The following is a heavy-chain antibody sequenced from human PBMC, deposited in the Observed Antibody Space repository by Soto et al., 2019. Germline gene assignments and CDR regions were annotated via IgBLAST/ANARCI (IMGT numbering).Heavy chain of an antibody. Sequence: QAQLVESGGSVVQPGRSLRLSCVVSGFTFRSYAMHWVRQAPGKGLEWVAVISYDGSYKSYVDSVEGRFTISRDNSKNTLKLQMKSLKTEDTAVYYCAKEFGKGPYYFYGMDVWGQGTTVTVSS. D-gene: IGHD3-16*01. V-gene: IGHV3-30*18. CDR2: ISYDGSYK. J-gene: IGHJ6*02. CDR1: GFTFRSYA. CDR3: AKEFGKGPYYFYGMDV.